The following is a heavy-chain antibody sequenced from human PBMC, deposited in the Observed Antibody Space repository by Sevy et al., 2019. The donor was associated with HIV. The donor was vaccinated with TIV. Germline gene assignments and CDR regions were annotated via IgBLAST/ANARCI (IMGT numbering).Heavy chain of an antibody. J-gene: IGHJ4*02. CDR3: AKSSFLPAAGNAYYFDY. CDR1: GFTFDKYA. Sequence: GGSLRLSCTASGFTFDKYAMHWVRQAPGKGLEWVSGITWNSVILGYADSVKGRFTISRDNARNSLYLEMKSLRAEDTALYYCAKSSFLPAAGNAYYFDYWGQRTLVTVSS. V-gene: IGHV3-9*01. D-gene: IGHD6-25*01. CDR2: ITWNSVIL.